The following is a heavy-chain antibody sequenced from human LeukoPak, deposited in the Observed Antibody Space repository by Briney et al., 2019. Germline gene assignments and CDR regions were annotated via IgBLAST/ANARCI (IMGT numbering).Heavy chain of an antibody. CDR3: ASTGGIAAAPLAWFDP. J-gene: IGHJ5*02. V-gene: IGHV1-46*01. D-gene: IGHD6-13*01. CDR2: INPSGGST. Sequence: WASVTVSCKASGYTFTSYYMRWVRQAPGQGLEWMGIINPSGGSTSYAQKFQGRVTITADESTSTAYMELSSLRSEDTAVYYCASTGGIAAAPLAWFDPGAREPWSPSPQ. CDR1: GYTFTSYY.